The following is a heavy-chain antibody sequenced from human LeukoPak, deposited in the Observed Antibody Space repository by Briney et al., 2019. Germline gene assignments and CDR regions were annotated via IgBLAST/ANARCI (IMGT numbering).Heavy chain of an antibody. D-gene: IGHD3-10*01. CDR2: MNPNSGNT. Sequence: GASVKVSCKASGSTFTSYDINWVRQTTGQGLEWMGWMNPNSGNTGYAQKFQGRVTITGNTSSTTAYMELSSLRSEDTAVYYCARRQYGSGSPLYYWGQGTLVTVSS. V-gene: IGHV1-8*01. CDR1: GSTFTSYD. J-gene: IGHJ4*02. CDR3: ARRQYGSGSPLYY.